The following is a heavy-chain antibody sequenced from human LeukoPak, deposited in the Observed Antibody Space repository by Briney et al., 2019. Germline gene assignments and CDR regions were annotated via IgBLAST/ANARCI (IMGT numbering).Heavy chain of an antibody. D-gene: IGHD2-21*02. J-gene: IGHJ4*02. V-gene: IGHV3-21*01. Sequence: PGGSLRLSCAASGFIFRNYGMNWVRQAPGKGLEWVSSISSRSNSKYYADSVKGRVTISRDNAKNSVSLQMNSLRDADTALYYCVRAGGDYPFDYWGQGTLVTVSS. CDR3: VRAGGDYPFDY. CDR1: GFIFRNYG. CDR2: ISSRSNSK.